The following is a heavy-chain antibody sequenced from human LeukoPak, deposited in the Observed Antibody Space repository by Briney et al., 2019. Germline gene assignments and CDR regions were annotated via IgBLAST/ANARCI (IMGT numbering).Heavy chain of an antibody. CDR2: IYYSGST. CDR1: GGSISSSSYY. D-gene: IGHD5-12*01. CDR3: ARDSDYDSYYYYYMDV. Sequence: SETLSLTCTVSGGSISSSSYYWGWIRQPPGKGLEWIGSIYYSGSTYYNPSLKSRLTISVDTTKNQFSLKLSSVTAADTAVYYCARDSDYDSYYYYYMDVWGKGTTVTVSS. J-gene: IGHJ6*03. V-gene: IGHV4-39*07.